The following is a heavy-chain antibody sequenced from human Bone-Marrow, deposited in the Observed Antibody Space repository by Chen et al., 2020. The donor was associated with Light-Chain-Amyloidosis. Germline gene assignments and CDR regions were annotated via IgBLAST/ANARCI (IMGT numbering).Heavy chain of an antibody. Sequence: KGSGYTFPNYWIGWVRQMPGKGLEWMGVIYPDDSDARYSPSFERQVTISADKSITTAYLQWRSLKASDTAMYYCARRRDGYNFDYWGQGTLVTVSS. V-gene: IGHV5-51*01. J-gene: IGHJ4*02. CDR1: GYTFPNYW. CDR3: ARRRDGYNFDY. D-gene: IGHD5-12*01. CDR2: IYPDDSDA.